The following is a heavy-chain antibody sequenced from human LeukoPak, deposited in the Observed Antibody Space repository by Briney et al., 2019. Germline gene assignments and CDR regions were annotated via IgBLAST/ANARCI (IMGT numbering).Heavy chain of an antibody. CDR3: AKDTPEVEDY. CDR2: ISYDGSNK. Sequence: GGSLRLSCAASGFTFSSYAMHWVRQAPGKGLEWVAVISYDGSNKYYADSVKGRFTISRDNSKNTLYLQMNSLRAEDTAVYYCAKDTPEVEDYWGQGTLVTVSS. J-gene: IGHJ4*02. V-gene: IGHV3-30*07. CDR1: GFTFSSYA.